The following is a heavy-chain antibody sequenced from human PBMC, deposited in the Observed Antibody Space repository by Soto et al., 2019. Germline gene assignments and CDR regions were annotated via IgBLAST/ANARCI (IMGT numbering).Heavy chain of an antibody. CDR1: GFTFSGYW. J-gene: IGHJ4*02. Sequence: GGSLRLSCAASGFTFSGYWMTWVRQAPGKGLEWVADIKKDETEKYYVDSLKGRFTISRHNAKKSVYLQMNGLTVEDTAVYRCARGPSYSDYSNDWFFDSWGQGALVTVSS. D-gene: IGHD3-9*01. CDR2: IKKDETEK. V-gene: IGHV3-7*03. CDR3: ARGPSYSDYSNDWFFDS.